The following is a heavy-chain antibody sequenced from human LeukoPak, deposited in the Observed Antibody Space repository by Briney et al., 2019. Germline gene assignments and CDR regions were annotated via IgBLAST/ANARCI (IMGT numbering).Heavy chain of an antibody. Sequence: SETLSLTCAVYGGSFSGYYWSWIRQPPGKGLEWIGEINHRGSTNYNPSLKSRVTISVDTSKNQFSLKLSSVTAADTAVYYCARSPSSFGYWGQGTLVTVSS. CDR3: ARSPSSFGY. CDR2: INHRGST. J-gene: IGHJ4*02. V-gene: IGHV4-34*01. CDR1: GGSFSGYY. D-gene: IGHD6-13*01.